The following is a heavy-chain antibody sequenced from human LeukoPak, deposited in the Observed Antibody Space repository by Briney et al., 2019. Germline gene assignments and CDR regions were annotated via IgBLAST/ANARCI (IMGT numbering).Heavy chain of an antibody. D-gene: IGHD2-15*01. J-gene: IGHJ6*03. V-gene: IGHV3-23*01. CDR1: RFTFSNYA. CDR3: AKGSTSLGYCSAGSCYLYYYYMDV. Sequence: GGSLRLSCAASRFTFSNYAMSWVRQAPGKGLEWVSAISGSGGITHYADSVKGRFTIPRDNSENTLYLEMNSLRAEDTAVYFCAKGSTSLGYCSAGSCYLYYYYMDVWGKGTTVTVSS. CDR2: ISGSGGIT.